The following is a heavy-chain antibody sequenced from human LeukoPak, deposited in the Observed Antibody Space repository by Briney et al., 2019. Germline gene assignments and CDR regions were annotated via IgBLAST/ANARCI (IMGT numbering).Heavy chain of an antibody. Sequence: GASVKVSCKASGYTFTGYYMHWVRQAPGQGLEWMGWMNPNSGNTGYAQKFQGRVTMTRNTSISTAYMELSSLRSEDTAVYYCARRVETWIGYYYYYMDVWGKGTTVTISS. V-gene: IGHV1-8*02. CDR3: ARRVETWIGYYYYYMDV. J-gene: IGHJ6*03. CDR1: GYTFTGYY. D-gene: IGHD5-12*01. CDR2: MNPNSGNT.